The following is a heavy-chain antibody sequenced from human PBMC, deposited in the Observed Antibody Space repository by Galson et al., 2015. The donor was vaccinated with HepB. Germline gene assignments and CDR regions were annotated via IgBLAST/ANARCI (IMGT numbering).Heavy chain of an antibody. CDR1: GYTFTNYG. J-gene: IGHJ4*02. CDR2: ISAYNGNT. Sequence: SVKVSCKASGYTFTNYGINWVRQAPGQGLEWMGWISAYNGNTNYAQNLQGRVTMTTDTSTSTAYMELRSLRSDDTAVYYCARVPPRYSSGWWGDYWGQGTLVTVSS. CDR3: ARVPPRYSSGWWGDY. V-gene: IGHV1-18*01. D-gene: IGHD6-19*01.